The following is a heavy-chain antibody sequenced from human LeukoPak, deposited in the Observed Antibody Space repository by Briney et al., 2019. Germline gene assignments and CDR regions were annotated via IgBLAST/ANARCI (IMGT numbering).Heavy chain of an antibody. CDR2: IRCSGGST. CDR3: AKSLRSGYLDFDY. Sequence: QPGGSLSLSCAASGCTFSSYAMSWIRQAPRKGLELVSAIRCSGGSTYYADSVKGRFTISRDNSKNPLYLKMNSLRAEDTAVYYCAKSLRSGYLDFDYWGQGTLVTVSS. D-gene: IGHD3-22*01. CDR1: GCTFSSYA. J-gene: IGHJ4*02. V-gene: IGHV3-23*01.